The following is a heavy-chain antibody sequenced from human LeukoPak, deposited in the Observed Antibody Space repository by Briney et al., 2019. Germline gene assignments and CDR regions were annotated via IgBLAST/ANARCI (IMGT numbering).Heavy chain of an antibody. V-gene: IGHV3-30-3*01. CDR1: GFTFSSYA. CDR3: AREGEYDYALFDY. CDR2: ISYDGSNR. Sequence: GRSLRLSFAASGFTFSSYAMHWVRQAPGKGLEWVAVISYDGSNRYYADSVKGRFTISRDNSKNTLYLQMNSLRAEDTAVYYCAREGEYDYALFDYWGQGTLVTVSS. D-gene: IGHD3-16*01. J-gene: IGHJ4*02.